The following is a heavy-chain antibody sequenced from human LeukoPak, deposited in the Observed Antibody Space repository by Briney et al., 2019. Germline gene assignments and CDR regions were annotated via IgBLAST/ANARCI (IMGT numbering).Heavy chain of an antibody. V-gene: IGHV4-59*01. Sequence: SETLSLTCTVSGGSISSYYWSWIRQPPPKGLEWMGYIYYSRSTNYNPSLKSRVNISVDTSKNQFSLKLCSVTAADTAVYYCARGGTMIETIDYWGQGTLVTVSS. CDR3: ARGGTMIETIDY. CDR2: IYYSRST. J-gene: IGHJ4*02. CDR1: GGSISSYY. D-gene: IGHD3-22*01.